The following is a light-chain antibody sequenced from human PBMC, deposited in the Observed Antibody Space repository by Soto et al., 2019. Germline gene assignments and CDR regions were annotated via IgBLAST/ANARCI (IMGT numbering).Light chain of an antibody. Sequence: QSALTQAASVSGSPGQSITISCTGTSSDIDAYHYVSWYQQRPGKVPKVMIYAVNNRPSGISNRFSGSKSGNTASLTISGLQAEDEAVYYCNSYTNSDTVVFGGGTQLTVL. CDR3: NSYTNSDTVV. CDR1: SSDIDAYHY. J-gene: IGLJ2*01. V-gene: IGLV2-14*01. CDR2: AVN.